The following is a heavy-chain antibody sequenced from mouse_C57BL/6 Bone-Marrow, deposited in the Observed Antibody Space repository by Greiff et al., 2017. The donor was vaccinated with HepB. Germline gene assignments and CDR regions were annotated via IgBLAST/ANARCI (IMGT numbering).Heavy chain of an antibody. D-gene: IGHD1-1*01. Sequence: DVMLVESGGGLVKPGGSLKLSCAASGFTFSSYTMSWVRQTPEKRLEWVATISGGGGNTYYPDSVKGRFTISRDNAKNTLYLQMSSLRSEDTALYYCAPLLRENAMDYWGQGTSVTVSS. V-gene: IGHV5-9*01. J-gene: IGHJ4*01. CDR1: GFTFSSYT. CDR2: ISGGGGNT. CDR3: APLLRENAMDY.